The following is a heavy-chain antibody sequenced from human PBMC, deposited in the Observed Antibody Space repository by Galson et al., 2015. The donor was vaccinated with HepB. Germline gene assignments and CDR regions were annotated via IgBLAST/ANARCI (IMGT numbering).Heavy chain of an antibody. J-gene: IGHJ5*01. D-gene: IGHD5-24*01. CDR2: VSVSSTYR. CDR1: GFTFSTYC. Sequence: SLRLSCAASGFTFSTYCMNWVRQAPGEGLEWVASVSVSSTYRFYADSVKGRFTISRDDAKNSLYLQMNSLRVEDTAVYYCASAKWQQYSINWFDSWGQGTLVTVSS. CDR3: ASAKWQQYSINWFDS. V-gene: IGHV3-21*01.